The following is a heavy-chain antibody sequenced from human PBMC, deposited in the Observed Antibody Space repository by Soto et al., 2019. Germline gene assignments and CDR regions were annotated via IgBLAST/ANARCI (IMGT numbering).Heavy chain of an antibody. CDR3: ARTYYYDSTGYYRTFDY. CDR2: AGPSGSST. CDR1: GFTFGSYA. D-gene: IGHD3-22*01. Sequence: LRLSCAASGFTFGSYAMSWVRLAPGKGLEWVSVAGPSGSSTFYADSVRGRFTISRDNVENTLYLQMNSLRVADTALYFCARTYYYDSTGYYRTFDYWGQGTLVTVSS. J-gene: IGHJ4*02. V-gene: IGHV3-23*01.